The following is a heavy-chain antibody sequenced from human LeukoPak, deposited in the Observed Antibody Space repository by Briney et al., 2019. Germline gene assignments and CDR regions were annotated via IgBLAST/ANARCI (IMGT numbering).Heavy chain of an antibody. V-gene: IGHV1-69*05. D-gene: IGHD3-3*01. J-gene: IGHJ6*03. CDR1: GGTFSSYA. Sequence: SVKVSCQACGGTFSSYAISWVRQAPGQGLEWMGGIIPIFGTANYAQKFQGRVTITTDESTSRAYMELSSLRSEDTAVYYCARDLRYYDFWSGPSRRYYYYMDVWGKGTTVTVSS. CDR2: IIPIFGTA. CDR3: ARDLRYYDFWSGPSRRYYYYMDV.